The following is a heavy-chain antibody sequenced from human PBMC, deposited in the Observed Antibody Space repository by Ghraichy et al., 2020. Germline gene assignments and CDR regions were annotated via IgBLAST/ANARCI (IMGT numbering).Heavy chain of an antibody. J-gene: IGHJ4*02. CDR3: AREKGGSFDY. D-gene: IGHD6-25*01. CDR2: IYYSGST. V-gene: IGHV4-59*12. Sequence: SETLSLTCTVSGGSISSYYWSWIRQPPGKGLEWIGYIYYSGSTNYNPSLKSRVTISVDTSKNQFSLKLSSVTAADTAVYYCAREKGGSFDYWGQGTLVTVSS. CDR1: GGSISSYY.